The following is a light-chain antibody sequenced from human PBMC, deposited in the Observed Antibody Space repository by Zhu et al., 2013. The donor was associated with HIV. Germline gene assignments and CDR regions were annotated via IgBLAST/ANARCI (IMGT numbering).Light chain of an antibody. J-gene: IGKJ3*01. Sequence: EIVLTQSPATLSLSPGERATLSCRASQSLTSSYLAWYQQKPGQAPRLLIYGASSRATGIPDRFSGSGSGTDFTLTISRLEPEDFAVYYCQQYSRSPXLFT. CDR1: QSLTSSY. V-gene: IGKV3-20*01. CDR3: QQYSRSPXLFT. CDR2: GAS.